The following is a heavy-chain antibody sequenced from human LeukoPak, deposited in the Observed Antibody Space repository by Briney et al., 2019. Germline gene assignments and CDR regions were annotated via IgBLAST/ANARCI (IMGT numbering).Heavy chain of an antibody. V-gene: IGHV6-1*01. CDR1: GDSVSSNSAA. Sequence: SQTLSLTCAISGDSVSSNSAAWNWIRQSPSSGLEWLGRTYHRSKWYNDYAVSVKSRITINPDTSKNQFSLQLNSVTPEDTAVYYCARGGGVWLKDWFDPWGQGTLVTVSS. D-gene: IGHD2-21*01. CDR2: TYHRSKWYN. J-gene: IGHJ5*02. CDR3: ARGGGVWLKDWFDP.